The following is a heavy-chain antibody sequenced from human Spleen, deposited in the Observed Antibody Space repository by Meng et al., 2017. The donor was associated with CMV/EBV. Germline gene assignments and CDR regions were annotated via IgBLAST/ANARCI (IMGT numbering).Heavy chain of an antibody. D-gene: IGHD3-3*01. CDR2: VYYTGST. V-gene: IGHV4-61*08. CDR1: GGSVSSGGRY. J-gene: IGHJ5*02. Sequence: GSLRLSCTVSGGSVSSGGRYWSWIRQPPGKGPEWIGYVYYTGSTNYNPSLKSRVSISVDTSNNQFSLKLRSVTAADTAVYYCASTKITVFGVVTFETASYNWFDPWGQGTLVTVSS. CDR3: ASTKITVFGVVTFETASYNWFDP.